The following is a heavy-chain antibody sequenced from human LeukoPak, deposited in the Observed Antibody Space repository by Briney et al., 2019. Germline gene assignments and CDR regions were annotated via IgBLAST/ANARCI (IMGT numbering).Heavy chain of an antibody. CDR2: ISGSGGST. J-gene: IGHJ4*02. CDR3: AKNGVWASYIFDY. D-gene: IGHD3-16*01. V-gene: IGHV3-23*01. Sequence: GGSLRLSCAASGFTFINYAMSWVRQAPGKWLEWVSAISGSGGSTYYADSVKGRFTISRDKSKNALYLQMNSLRAEDTAVYYCAKNGVWASYIFDYWGQGTLATVSS. CDR1: GFTFINYA.